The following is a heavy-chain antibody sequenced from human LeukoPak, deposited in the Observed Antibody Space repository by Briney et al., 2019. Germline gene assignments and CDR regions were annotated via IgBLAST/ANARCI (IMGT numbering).Heavy chain of an antibody. CDR1: GYTFTGYY. CDR3: ARDSEGHLTDFDY. Sequence: ASVKVSCKASGYTFTGYYMHWVRQAPGQGLEWMGWINPNSGGTNYAQKFQGRVTMTTDTSTSTAYMELRSLRSDDTAVYYCARDSEGHLTDFDYWGQGTLVTVSS. J-gene: IGHJ4*02. D-gene: IGHD1-26*01. CDR2: INPNSGGT. V-gene: IGHV1-2*02.